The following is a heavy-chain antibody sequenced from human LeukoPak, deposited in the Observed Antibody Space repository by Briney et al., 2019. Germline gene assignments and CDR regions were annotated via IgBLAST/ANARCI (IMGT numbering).Heavy chain of an antibody. CDR1: GFTFSSYA. CDR2: ISGSGDNT. V-gene: IGHV3-23*01. CDR3: ARSVPDYTRFDF. Sequence: GGSLRLSCAASGFTFSSYAMSWVRQAPGKGLEWVSGISGSGDNTYYADSVKGRFTISRDNSKNTAYLQMNSLRVEDTALYYCARSVPDYTRFDFWGQGALVTVSS. D-gene: IGHD4-11*01. J-gene: IGHJ4*02.